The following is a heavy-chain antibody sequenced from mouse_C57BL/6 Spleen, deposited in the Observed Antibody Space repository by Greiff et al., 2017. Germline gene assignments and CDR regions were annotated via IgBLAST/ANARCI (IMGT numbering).Heavy chain of an antibody. CDR1: GYAFTNYL. CDR3: ARWEGNYYAMDY. D-gene: IGHD2-1*01. CDR2: INPGSGGT. Sequence: QVQLQQSGAELVRPGTSVKVSCKASGYAFTNYLIEWVKQRPGQGLEWIGVINPGSGGTNYNEKFKGKATLTADKSSSTAYMQLSSLTSEDSAVYFCARWEGNYYAMDYWGQGTSVTVSS. V-gene: IGHV1-54*01. J-gene: IGHJ4*01.